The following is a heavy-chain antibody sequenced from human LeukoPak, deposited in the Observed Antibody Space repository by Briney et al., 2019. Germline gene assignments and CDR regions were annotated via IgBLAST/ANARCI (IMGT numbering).Heavy chain of an antibody. D-gene: IGHD3-9*01. CDR2: IIPIFGTA. Sequence: GASVKVSCKASGYTFTSYDINWVRQAPGQGLEWMGGIIPIFGTANYAQKFQGRVTITADESTSTAYMELSSLRSEDTAVYYCARGAHYDILTGYYKFDPWGQGTLVTVSS. V-gene: IGHV1-69*13. CDR3: ARGAHYDILTGYYKFDP. J-gene: IGHJ5*02. CDR1: GYTFTSYD.